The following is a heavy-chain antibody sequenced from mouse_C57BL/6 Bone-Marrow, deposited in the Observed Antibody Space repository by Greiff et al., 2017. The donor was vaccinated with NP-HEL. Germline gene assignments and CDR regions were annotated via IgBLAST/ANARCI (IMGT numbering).Heavy chain of an antibody. Sequence: VKLQESGAELARPGASVKLSCKASGYTFTSYGISWVKQRTGQGLEWIGEIYPRSGNTYYNEKFKGKATLTADKSSSTAYMELRSLTSEDSAVYFCATYYSNYGFAYWGQGTLVTVSA. D-gene: IGHD2-5*01. V-gene: IGHV1-81*01. CDR2: IYPRSGNT. CDR3: ATYYSNYGFAY. CDR1: GYTFTSYG. J-gene: IGHJ3*01.